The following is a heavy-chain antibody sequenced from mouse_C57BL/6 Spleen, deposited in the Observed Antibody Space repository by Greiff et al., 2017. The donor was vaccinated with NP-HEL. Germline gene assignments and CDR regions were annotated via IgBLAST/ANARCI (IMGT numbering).Heavy chain of an antibody. J-gene: IGHJ4*01. D-gene: IGHD2-3*01. CDR1: GYSITSGYY. CDR2: ISYDGSN. Sequence: VQLQQSGPGLVKPSQSLSLTCSVTGYSITSGYYWNWIRQFPGNKLEWMGYISYDGSNNYNPSLKNRISITRDTSKNQFFLKLNSVTTEDTATYYCARDDGYSHYYAMDYWGQGTSVTVSS. CDR3: ARDDGYSHYYAMDY. V-gene: IGHV3-6*01.